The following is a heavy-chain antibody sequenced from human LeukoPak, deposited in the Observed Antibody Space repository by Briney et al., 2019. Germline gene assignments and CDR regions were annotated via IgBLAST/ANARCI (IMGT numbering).Heavy chain of an antibody. Sequence: KPSETLSLTCAVYGGSFSGYYWSWIRQPPGKGLEWIGEINHSGSTNYNPSLKSRVTISVDTSKNQFSLKLSSVTAADTAVYYCARAGPSPFDYWGQGTLVTVSS. CDR2: INHSGST. CDR3: ARAGPSPFDY. V-gene: IGHV4-34*01. CDR1: GGSFSGYY. J-gene: IGHJ4*02.